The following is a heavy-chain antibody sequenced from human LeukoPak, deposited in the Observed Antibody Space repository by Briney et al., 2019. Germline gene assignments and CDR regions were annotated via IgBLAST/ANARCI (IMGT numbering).Heavy chain of an antibody. D-gene: IGHD5-18*01. Sequence: GASLQISSKGSGSTFLRFWNGWLRQMPGKGLEWMGIIYPGDSETRYSPSFQGQVTISVDKSISTAYLQWSGLKASDTAVYYCATGGIYSSNFDYWGQGTLVTVSS. CDR2: IYPGDSET. CDR1: GSTFLRFW. V-gene: IGHV5-51*01. CDR3: ATGGIYSSNFDY. J-gene: IGHJ4*02.